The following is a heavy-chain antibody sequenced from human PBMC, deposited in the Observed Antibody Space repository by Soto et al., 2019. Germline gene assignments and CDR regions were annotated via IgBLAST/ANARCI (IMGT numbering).Heavy chain of an antibody. CDR2: IWYDGSNK. Sequence: LRLSCAASGFTFSSYGMHWVRQAPGKGLEWVAVIWYDGSNKYYADSVKGRFTISRDNSKNTLYLQMNSLRAEDTAVYYCARGLFYGSTNWFDPWGQGTLVTVSS. CDR1: GFTFSSYG. V-gene: IGHV3-33*01. CDR3: ARGLFYGSTNWFDP. D-gene: IGHD3-10*01. J-gene: IGHJ5*02.